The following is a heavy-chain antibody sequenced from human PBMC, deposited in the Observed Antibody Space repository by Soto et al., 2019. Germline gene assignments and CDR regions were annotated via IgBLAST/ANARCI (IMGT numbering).Heavy chain of an antibody. D-gene: IGHD1-26*01. J-gene: IGHJ4*02. Sequence: GGSLRLSCAASGFTFSSYAMSWVRQAPGKGLEWVAVISYDGSNKYYADSVKGRFTISRDNSKNTLYLQMNSLRAEDTAVYYCAKDLSGSYPYWGQGTLVTVSS. CDR1: GFTFSSYA. CDR2: ISYDGSNK. V-gene: IGHV3-30*18. CDR3: AKDLSGSYPY.